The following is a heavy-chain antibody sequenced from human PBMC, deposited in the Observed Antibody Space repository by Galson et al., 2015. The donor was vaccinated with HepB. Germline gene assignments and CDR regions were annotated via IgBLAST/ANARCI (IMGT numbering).Heavy chain of an antibody. V-gene: IGHV1-18*04. Sequence: SVKVSCKASGYTFTSYGISWVRQAPGQGLEWMGWISAYNGNTNYAQKLQGRVTMTTDTSTSTAYMELRSLRSDDTAVYYCARDLSQQSRDGYNLVFGYWGQGTLVTVSS. D-gene: IGHD5-24*01. CDR2: ISAYNGNT. CDR1: GYTFTSYG. J-gene: IGHJ4*02. CDR3: ARDLSQQSRDGYNLVFGY.